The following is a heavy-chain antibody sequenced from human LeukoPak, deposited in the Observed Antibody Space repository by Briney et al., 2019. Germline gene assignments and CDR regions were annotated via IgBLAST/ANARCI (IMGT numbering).Heavy chain of an antibody. CDR1: GFTFDNFA. V-gene: IGHV3-23*01. Sequence: GGSLRLSCAPSGFTFDNFAMTWVRQAPGKGLEWVSEITGSGGSTYYADSVKGRFTISRDNSKSTLYLQMNSLRAEDTAIYYCARELFDFDYWGQGTLVTVSS. J-gene: IGHJ4*02. D-gene: IGHD3-10*01. CDR2: ITGSGGST. CDR3: ARELFDFDY.